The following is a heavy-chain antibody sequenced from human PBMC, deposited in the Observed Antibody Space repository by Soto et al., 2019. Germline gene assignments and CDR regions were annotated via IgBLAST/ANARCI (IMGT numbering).Heavy chain of an antibody. D-gene: IGHD2-15*01. Sequence: QVQSVESGGGVVQPGRSLRLSCAASGFTFSTYGIHWVRQAPGKGLEWVAVISNDGSNKYYADSVKGRFTISRDNSKNTLYLQMNSLRAEDTAVYYCAKSRDMASYFDYWGQGTPVTVSS. V-gene: IGHV3-30*18. CDR3: AKSRDMASYFDY. CDR2: ISNDGSNK. J-gene: IGHJ4*02. CDR1: GFTFSTYG.